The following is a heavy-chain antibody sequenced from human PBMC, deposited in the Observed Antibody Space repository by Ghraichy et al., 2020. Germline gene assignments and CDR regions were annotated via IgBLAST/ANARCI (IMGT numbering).Heavy chain of an antibody. D-gene: IGHD2-21*01. CDR3: AIDSGRSGAMDV. CDR2: ISGSGNLI. Sequence: LSLTCAGFGFTFSNYNMDWVRQAPGKGLEWVSYISGSGNLICYADSVRGRFTISRDNAKNSLYLQMNSLRAEDTAVYYCAIDSGRSGAMDVWGPGTTVTVSS. CDR1: GFTFSNYN. V-gene: IGHV3-48*01. J-gene: IGHJ6*02.